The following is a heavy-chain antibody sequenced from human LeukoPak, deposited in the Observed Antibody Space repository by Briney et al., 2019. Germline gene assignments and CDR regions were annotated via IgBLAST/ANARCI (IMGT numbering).Heavy chain of an antibody. J-gene: IGHJ6*02. CDR1: DLMFSDYW. Sequence: PGGSLRLSCVACDLMFSDYWMSWVRQAPGKGPEWVANINKDGSEEHYVDSVKGRFTVSRDNAKNSLFLQMNSLRVEDTAVYYCATYDNWVAGDVWGQGTTVSVSS. D-gene: IGHD1-20*01. CDR2: INKDGSEE. V-gene: IGHV3-7*01. CDR3: ATYDNWVAGDV.